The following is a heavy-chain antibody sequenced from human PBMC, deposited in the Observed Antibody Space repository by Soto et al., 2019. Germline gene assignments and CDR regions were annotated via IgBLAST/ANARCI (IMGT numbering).Heavy chain of an antibody. CDR1: GYNFTIYG. V-gene: IGHV1-18*01. CDR2: ISPHNDRT. CDR3: ARVLYYSSGLYFDHDAVDL. Sequence: QVQLVQSGADVKKPGASVKVSCKASGYNFTIYGISWVRQAPGQGLEWMGWISPHNDRTKYARRFQERVTMTTETPTSTVYMELGSLRSDDTAVYYCARVLYYSSGLYFDHDAVDLGGQETVVTVSS. D-gene: IGHD6-19*01. J-gene: IGHJ3*01.